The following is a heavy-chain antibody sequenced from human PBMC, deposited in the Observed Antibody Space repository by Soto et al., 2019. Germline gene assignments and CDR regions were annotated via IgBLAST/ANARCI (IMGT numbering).Heavy chain of an antibody. CDR1: GFTFSDYY. J-gene: IGHJ6*03. Sequence: GGSLRLSCAASGFTFSDYYMSWIRQAPGKGLEWVSYISSSGSTIYYADSVKGRFTISRDNAKNSLYLQMNSLRAEDTAVYYCAKKSSGSFYYYYMDVWGKGTTVTVSS. D-gene: IGHD3-22*01. CDR3: AKKSSGSFYYYYMDV. CDR2: ISSSGSTI. V-gene: IGHV3-11*01.